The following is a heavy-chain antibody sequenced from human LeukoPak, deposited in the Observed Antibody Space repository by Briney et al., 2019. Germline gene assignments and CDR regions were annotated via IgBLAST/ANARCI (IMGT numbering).Heavy chain of an antibody. CDR3: GRVAVAGSFDY. D-gene: IGHD6-19*01. J-gene: IGHJ4*02. V-gene: IGHV3-74*01. Sequence: PGGSLRLSCAASGFTFSSYWMHWVRQAPGKGLVWVSRINSDGSSTSYADSVKGRFTISRDNAKNTLYLQMNSLRAEDTAVYYCGRVAVAGSFDYWGQGTLVTVSS. CDR2: INSDGSST. CDR1: GFTFSSYW.